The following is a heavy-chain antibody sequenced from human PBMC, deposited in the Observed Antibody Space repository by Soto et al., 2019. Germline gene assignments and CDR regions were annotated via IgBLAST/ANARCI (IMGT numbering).Heavy chain of an antibody. D-gene: IGHD4-17*01. Sequence: SETLSLTCAVYGGSFSGYYWSWIRQPPGKGLEWIGEINHSGSTNYNPSLKSRVTISVDTSKNQFSLKLSSVTAADTAVYYCARYQPTTVTFDYWGQGTLVTVSS. J-gene: IGHJ4*02. CDR2: INHSGST. V-gene: IGHV4-34*01. CDR3: ARYQPTTVTFDY. CDR1: GGSFSGYY.